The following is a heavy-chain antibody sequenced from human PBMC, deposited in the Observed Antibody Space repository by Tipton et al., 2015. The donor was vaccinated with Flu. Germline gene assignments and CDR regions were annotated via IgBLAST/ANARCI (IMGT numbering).Heavy chain of an antibody. CDR2: LYGSGTT. CDR1: GVSITKYY. J-gene: IGHJ4*02. CDR3: ARDREDGDYTDH. D-gene: IGHD4-17*01. Sequence: TLSLTCSVFGVSITKYYWSWMRQPAGKGLEWLGRLYGSGTTKYNPSLRRRLTMSIDTSKNQFSLNLTSVTAADTAIYYCARDREDGDYTDHWGQGTLVTVSS. V-gene: IGHV4-4*07.